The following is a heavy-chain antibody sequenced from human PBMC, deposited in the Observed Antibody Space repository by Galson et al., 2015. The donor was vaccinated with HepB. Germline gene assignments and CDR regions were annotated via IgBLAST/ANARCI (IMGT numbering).Heavy chain of an antibody. J-gene: IGHJ3*02. D-gene: IGHD3-10*01. CDR1: GYSFTSYW. Sequence: QSGAEVKKPGESLKISCTGSGYSFTSYWIGWVRQMPGKGLEWVGIIYPGDSDTRYSPSFQGQVTISADKSISTAYLQWSSLKASDTAMYYCARRGFGELFEYAFDIWGQGTMVTVSS. CDR2: IYPGDSDT. V-gene: IGHV5-51*01. CDR3: ARRGFGELFEYAFDI.